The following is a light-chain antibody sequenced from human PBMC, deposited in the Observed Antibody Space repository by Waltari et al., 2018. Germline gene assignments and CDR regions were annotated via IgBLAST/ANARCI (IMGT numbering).Light chain of an antibody. J-gene: IGLJ3*02. CDR3: QAWDSSTFWV. V-gene: IGLV3-1*01. CDR2: QDS. Sequence: SYELTQPPSVSVSPGQTASITCSGDQLGDKYACWYQQKPGQSPLLVIYQDSKRPSGIPERFSGSNSGNTATLTISGTQAMDEADYYCQAWDSSTFWVFGGGTKLTVL. CDR1: QLGDKY.